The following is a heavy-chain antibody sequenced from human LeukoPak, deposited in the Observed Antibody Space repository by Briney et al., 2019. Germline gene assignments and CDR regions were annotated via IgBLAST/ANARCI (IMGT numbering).Heavy chain of an antibody. CDR1: GGSISSNTYY. D-gene: IGHD5-18*01. J-gene: IGHJ4*02. Sequence: SETLSLTCTVSGGSISSNTYYWGWIRQPPGKGLEWIGSLYYSGSTYYNPSLKSRVTISVDTSKNQLSLKLSSVTAADTAVYYCARDYQGGYGDKTVDYWGQGTLVTVSS. CDR3: ARDYQGGYGDKTVDY. V-gene: IGHV4-39*07. CDR2: LYYSGST.